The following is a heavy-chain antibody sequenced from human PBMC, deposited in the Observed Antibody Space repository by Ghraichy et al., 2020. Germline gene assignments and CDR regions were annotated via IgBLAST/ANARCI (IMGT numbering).Heavy chain of an antibody. CDR2: ISGSGGST. CDR1: GFTFSSYA. CDR3: AKGEDDDILTGYNN. J-gene: IGHJ4*02. Sequence: GGSLRLSCAASGFTFSSYAMSWVRQAPGKGLEWVSAISGSGGSTYYADSVKGRFTISRDNSKNTLYLQMNSLRAEDTAVYYCAKGEDDDILTGYNNWGQGTLVTVSS. V-gene: IGHV3-23*01. D-gene: IGHD3-9*01.